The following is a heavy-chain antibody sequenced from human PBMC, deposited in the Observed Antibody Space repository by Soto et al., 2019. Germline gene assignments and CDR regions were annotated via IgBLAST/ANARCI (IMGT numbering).Heavy chain of an antibody. CDR2: ITGSGTGT. Sequence: EVHLLESGGGLVNPGESLRLSCGSSGFTFNTLFMTWVRQAPGKGVEWVSCITGSGTGTHYPDSVKGRFTISRDNSKNTMYLQMNNLRVEDTGVYYCAKGLINGRWYAEDWGQGTLVTVSS. D-gene: IGHD6-13*01. CDR1: GFTFNTLF. J-gene: IGHJ4*02. CDR3: AKGLINGRWYAED. V-gene: IGHV3-23*01.